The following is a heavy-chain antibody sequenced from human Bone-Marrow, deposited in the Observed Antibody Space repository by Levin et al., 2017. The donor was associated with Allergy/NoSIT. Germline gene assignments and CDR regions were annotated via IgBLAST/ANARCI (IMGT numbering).Heavy chain of an antibody. D-gene: IGHD1-14*01. CDR3: AIGPDRTTDAFDV. Sequence: SETLSLTCTVSGGSIRGGGYYWSWIRQHPGQGLEWIGYIYDTGSTDYNPSLKSRITMSVDTSKNQFSLKLTSVTAADTAVYYWAIGPDRTTDAFDVWGQGTMVTVSS. CDR1: GGSIRGGGYY. J-gene: IGHJ3*01. V-gene: IGHV4-31*03. CDR2: IYDTGST.